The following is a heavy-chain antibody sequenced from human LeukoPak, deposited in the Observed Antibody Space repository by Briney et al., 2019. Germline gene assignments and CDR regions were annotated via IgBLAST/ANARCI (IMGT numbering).Heavy chain of an antibody. Sequence: GGSLRLSCAASGFTFSDYYMGWIRQAPGKGLEWISYITSNGKSVYYAASVKGRFTISRDNSKNTMYLQMNNLREEDTAVYYCTRDPILGAPDYFDYWGQGTLVTVSS. CDR3: TRDPILGAPDYFDY. CDR1: GFTFSDYY. J-gene: IGHJ4*02. D-gene: IGHD1-26*01. V-gene: IGHV3-11*04. CDR2: ITSNGKSV.